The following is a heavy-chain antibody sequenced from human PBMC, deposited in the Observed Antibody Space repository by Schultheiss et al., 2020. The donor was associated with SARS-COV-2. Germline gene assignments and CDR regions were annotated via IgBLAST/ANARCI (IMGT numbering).Heavy chain of an antibody. V-gene: IGHV1-69*01. J-gene: IGHJ4*02. D-gene: IGHD6-13*01. CDR2: IIPIFGTA. Sequence: GGSLRLSCKASGGTFSSYAISWVRQAPGQGLEWMGGIIPIFGTANYAQKFQGRVTITADESTSTAYMELSSLRSEDTAVYYCARGIDYSSSSPFDYWGQGTLVTVSS. CDR1: GGTFSSYA. CDR3: ARGIDYSSSSPFDY.